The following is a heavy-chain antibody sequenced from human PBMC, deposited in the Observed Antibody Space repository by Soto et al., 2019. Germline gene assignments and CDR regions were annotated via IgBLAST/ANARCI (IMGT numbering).Heavy chain of an antibody. CDR3: VRDYSGSSFDY. CDR1: GYSISSGYY. V-gene: IGHV4-38-2*02. CDR2: MYHSGST. J-gene: IGHJ4*02. D-gene: IGHD1-26*01. Sequence: PSETLSLTCAVSGYSISSGYYWGWIRQPPGEGLEWIGSMYHSGSTDYNPSLKSRITISVDTSKNKFSLKLRSATAADTAVYYCVRDYSGSSFDYWGQGXLVTVYS.